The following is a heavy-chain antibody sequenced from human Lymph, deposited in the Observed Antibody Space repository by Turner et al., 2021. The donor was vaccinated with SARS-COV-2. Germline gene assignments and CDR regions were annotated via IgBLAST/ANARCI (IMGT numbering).Heavy chain of an antibody. CDR1: GYTFTSYW. V-gene: IGHV5-51*01. CDR3: ARREWGGSRGHIDY. D-gene: IGHD3-3*01. CDR2: SYPGNSDT. Sequence: EVQLVQSGAEVKKPGESLKICCTGSGYTFTSYWIGWVRQMPGRGLEWMRISYPGNSDTRYSPSFPGQVTISADKSISTAYLQWSSLKASDTAMYYCARREWGGSRGHIDYWGQGTLVTVSS. J-gene: IGHJ4*02.